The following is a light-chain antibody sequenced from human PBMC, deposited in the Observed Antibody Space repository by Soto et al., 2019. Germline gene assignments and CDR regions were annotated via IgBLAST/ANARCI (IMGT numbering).Light chain of an antibody. Sequence: DIQMTQSPSSLSASVGDRVTMTCRASESMRRYLNWYRQKPGKAPELLIFAASSLESGVPSRFSGSGSGTDLTLTISSLQPEDVATYYCQQSYSNPLSFGGGTKVDIK. CDR2: AAS. CDR1: ESMRRY. V-gene: IGKV1-39*01. J-gene: IGKJ4*01. CDR3: QQSYSNPLS.